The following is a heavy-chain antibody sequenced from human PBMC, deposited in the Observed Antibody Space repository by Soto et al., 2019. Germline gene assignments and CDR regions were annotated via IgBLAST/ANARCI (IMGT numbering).Heavy chain of an antibody. CDR2: ISGSGGST. Sequence: PWGSLRLSCAASGFAFGSYAMICFGHAPFKGLEWVSAISGSGGSTYYADSVKGRFTISRDNSKNTLYLQMNSLRAEDTAVYYCAKEIIAPYYYYGMDVWGQGTTVTVSS. CDR3: AKEIIAPYYYYGMDV. V-gene: IGHV3-23*01. CDR1: GFAFGSYA. J-gene: IGHJ6*02. D-gene: IGHD3-10*01.